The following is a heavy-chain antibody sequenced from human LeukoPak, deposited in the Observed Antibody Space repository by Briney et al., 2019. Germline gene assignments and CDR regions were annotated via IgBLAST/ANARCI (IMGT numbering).Heavy chain of an antibody. V-gene: IGHV3-30*02. CDR3: AKDYSGRQVY. J-gene: IGHJ4*02. CDR2: IRYDGGNK. CDR1: GFTFSSYG. D-gene: IGHD4-11*01. Sequence: GGSLRLSCAASGFTFSSYGMHWVRQAPGKGLEWVAFIRYDGGNKYYADSVKGRFTISRDNSKNTLYLQMNSLRAEDTAVYYCAKDYSGRQVYWGQGTLVTVSS.